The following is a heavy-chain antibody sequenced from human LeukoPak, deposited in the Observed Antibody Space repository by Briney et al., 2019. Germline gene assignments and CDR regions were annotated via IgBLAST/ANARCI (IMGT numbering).Heavy chain of an antibody. CDR2: ISGSGGST. J-gene: IGHJ4*02. D-gene: IGHD1-26*01. Sequence: GGSLRLSCAASGFTFSTYAMSWVRQAPGKGLEWVSAISGSGGSTYYADSVKGRFTISKDNSKNTLYLQMNSLRAEDTAVYYCAKDPGTVGATHFEYWGQGTLVTVSS. V-gene: IGHV3-23*01. CDR1: GFTFSTYA. CDR3: AKDPGTVGATHFEY.